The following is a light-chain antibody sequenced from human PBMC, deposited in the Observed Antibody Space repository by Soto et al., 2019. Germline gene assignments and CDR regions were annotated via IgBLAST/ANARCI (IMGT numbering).Light chain of an antibody. CDR2: DAS. J-gene: IGKJ4*02. Sequence: EIVLTQSPATLSLSPGERATLSCRASQSVSSYLAWYQQKPGQAPRLLIYDASNRATGIPARFSGSGSGTYFTLTISSLEHEDFAVYYCQQRSNWPGFGGGTKVEIK. CDR1: QSVSSY. CDR3: QQRSNWPG. V-gene: IGKV3-11*01.